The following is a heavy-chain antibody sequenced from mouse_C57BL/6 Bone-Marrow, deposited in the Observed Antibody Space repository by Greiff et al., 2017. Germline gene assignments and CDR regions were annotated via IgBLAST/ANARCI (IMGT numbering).Heavy chain of an antibody. Sequence: EVKLLESGPELVKPGASVKIPCKASGYTFTDYNMDWVKQSHGKSLEWIGDINPNNGGTIYNQKFKGKATLTVDKSSSTAYMELRSLTSEDTAVYYGARKGRLTGSFAYWGQGTLVTVSA. CDR3: ARKGRLTGSFAY. D-gene: IGHD4-1*01. J-gene: IGHJ3*01. CDR1: GYTFTDYN. CDR2: INPNNGGT. V-gene: IGHV1-18*01.